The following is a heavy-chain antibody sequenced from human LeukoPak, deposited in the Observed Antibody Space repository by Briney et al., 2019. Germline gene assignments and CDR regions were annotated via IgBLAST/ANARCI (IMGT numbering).Heavy chain of an antibody. V-gene: IGHV3-30*04. CDR3: AKDLDDILTGHYYYYGMDV. CDR2: ISYDGSNK. CDR1: GFTFSSYA. D-gene: IGHD3-9*01. J-gene: IGHJ6*02. Sequence: PGGSLRLSCAASGFTFSSYAMHWVRQAPGKGLEWVAVISYDGSNKYYADSVKGRFTISRDNSKNTLYLQMNSLRAEDTAVYYCAKDLDDILTGHYYYYGMDVWGQGTTVTVSS.